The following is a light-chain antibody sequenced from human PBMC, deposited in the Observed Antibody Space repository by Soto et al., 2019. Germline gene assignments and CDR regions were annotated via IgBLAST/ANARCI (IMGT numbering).Light chain of an antibody. J-gene: IGKJ1*01. CDR2: GAS. Sequence: EIVMTQSPATLSVSPGERATLSCRASQIVSSNLAWYQQKPGQAPRLLIYGASTRATGIPARFSGSGSGTEFTLTISSLQSEDFAVYYCQQYNNWPPWTFGQGTKVEI. V-gene: IGKV3-15*01. CDR3: QQYNNWPPWT. CDR1: QIVSSN.